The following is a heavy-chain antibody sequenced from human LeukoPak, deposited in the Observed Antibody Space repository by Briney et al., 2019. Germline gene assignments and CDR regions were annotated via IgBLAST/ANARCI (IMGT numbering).Heavy chain of an antibody. V-gene: IGHV3-23*01. D-gene: IGHD1-26*01. CDR2: ISGSGGST. CDR3: AKPEQYSGSYYPYYGMDV. J-gene: IGHJ6*02. CDR1: GFTFSSYA. Sequence: GGSLRLSCAASGFTFSSYAMSWVRQAPGKGLEWVSAISGSGGSTYYADSVKGRFTISRDNSENTLYLQMNSLRAEDTAVYYCAKPEQYSGSYYPYYGMDVWGQGTTVTVSS.